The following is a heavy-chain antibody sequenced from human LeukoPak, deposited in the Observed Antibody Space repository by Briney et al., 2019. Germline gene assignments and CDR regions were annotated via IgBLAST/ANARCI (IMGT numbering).Heavy chain of an antibody. CDR2: INHSGST. Sequence: SETLSLTCAVYGGSFSGYYWSWIRQPPGKGLEWIGEINHSGSTNYNPSLKSRVTISVDTSKNQFSLKLSSVTAADTVVYYCAREAVKGARIDYWGQGTLVTVSS. V-gene: IGHV4-34*01. D-gene: IGHD4-17*01. CDR1: GGSFSGYY. J-gene: IGHJ4*02. CDR3: AREAVKGARIDY.